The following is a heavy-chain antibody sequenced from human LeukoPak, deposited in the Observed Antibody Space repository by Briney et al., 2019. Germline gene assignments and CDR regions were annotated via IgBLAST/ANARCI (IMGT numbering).Heavy chain of an antibody. D-gene: IGHD5-24*01. J-gene: IGHJ4*02. Sequence: ASVKVSCKASGYTFTGYYMHWVRQAPGQGLEWMGWINPNSGGTNYAQNFQGRVTMTRDTSISTAYMELSRLRSDDTAVYYCARDGGSVRWLQLQPYWGQGTLVTVSS. CDR3: ARDGGSVRWLQLQPY. V-gene: IGHV1-2*02. CDR1: GYTFTGYY. CDR2: INPNSGGT.